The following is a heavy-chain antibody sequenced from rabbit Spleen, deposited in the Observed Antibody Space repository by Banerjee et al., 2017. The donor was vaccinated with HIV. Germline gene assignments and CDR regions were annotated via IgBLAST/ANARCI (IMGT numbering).Heavy chain of an antibody. CDR2: INTSSGNT. V-gene: IGHV1S45*01. CDR3: ARDLVAVIGWNFSL. CDR1: GFSFSSNW. J-gene: IGHJ3*01. D-gene: IGHD1-1*01. Sequence: LEESGGGLVKPGGSLTLTCTASGFSFSSNWICWVRQAPGKGLEWIACINTSSGNTVYASWAKGRFIMSRTSSTKVTLQMTSLTAADTATYFCARDLVAVIGWNFSLWGQGTLVTVS.